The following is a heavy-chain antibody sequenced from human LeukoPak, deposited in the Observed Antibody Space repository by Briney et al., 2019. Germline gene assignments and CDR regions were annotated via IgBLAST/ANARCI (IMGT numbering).Heavy chain of an antibody. CDR3: ARRIAAGLEDAFDI. V-gene: IGHV4-34*01. D-gene: IGHD6-6*01. CDR1: GGSFSGYY. J-gene: IGHJ3*02. CDR2: INHSGST. Sequence: SETLSLTCVVSGGSFSGYYWSWIRQPPGKGLEWIGEINHSGSTNYNPSLKSRVTISVDTSKNQITLSMSSVTAADTAVYYCARRIAAGLEDAFDIWGQGTMVTVSS.